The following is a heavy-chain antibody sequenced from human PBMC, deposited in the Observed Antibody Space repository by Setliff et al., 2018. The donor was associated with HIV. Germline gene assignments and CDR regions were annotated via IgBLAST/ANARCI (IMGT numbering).Heavy chain of an antibody. D-gene: IGHD3-22*01. V-gene: IGHV4-39*01. J-gene: IGHJ4*02. CDR2: IYYSGST. Sequence: SETLSLTCTVSGGSISSPTYYWGWIRQPPGKGLEWIGSIYYSGSTYYNPSLKSRVTLSVDTSKNQVSLKVSSVTAADTAVYYCARRTEDYIYHYDSSGYYWAYWGQGTLVTVSS. CDR1: GGSISSPTYY. CDR3: ARRTEDYIYHYDSSGYYWAY.